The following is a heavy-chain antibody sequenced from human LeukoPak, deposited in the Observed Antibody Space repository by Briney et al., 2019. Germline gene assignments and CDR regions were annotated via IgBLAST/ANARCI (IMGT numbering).Heavy chain of an antibody. V-gene: IGHV4-39*01. CDR1: GGSISSGTYY. D-gene: IGHD1-26*01. J-gene: IGHJ5*02. CDR2: FYYGGSYSGST. Sequence: PSEALSLTCTVSGGSISSGTYYWGWFRRPPRKGLEWIGSFYYGGSYSGSTFYNPSLESRVTVSVDTSKSQFSLKLTSVTAADTAVYYCARRVGSWSVNWFDPWGQGTLVTVSS. CDR3: ARRVGSWSVNWFDP.